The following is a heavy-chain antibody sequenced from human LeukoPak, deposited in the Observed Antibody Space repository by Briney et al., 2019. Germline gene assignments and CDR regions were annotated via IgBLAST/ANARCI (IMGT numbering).Heavy chain of an antibody. CDR2: ANGRGATT. D-gene: IGHD7-27*01. Sequence: GGSLRLSCAASGFASGFTFSDYAVSWVRQAPGKGPEWVASANGRGATTYYADSVRGRFTISRDNSKNTLYLQMISLGADDTAVYFCAKAPATGEGYYFYYMDVWGKGTTVTVSS. CDR1: GFTFSDYA. V-gene: IGHV3-23*01. CDR3: AKAPATGEGYYFYYMDV. J-gene: IGHJ6*03.